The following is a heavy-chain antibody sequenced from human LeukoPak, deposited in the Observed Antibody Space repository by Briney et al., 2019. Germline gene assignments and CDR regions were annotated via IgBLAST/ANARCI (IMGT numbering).Heavy chain of an antibody. D-gene: IGHD3-10*01. CDR3: ASEWELYYFDY. V-gene: IGHV1-69*04. CDR1: GGPFSSYA. J-gene: IGHJ4*02. Sequence: ASVKVSCKASGGPFSSYAISWVRQAPGQGLEWMGRIIPILGIANYAQKFQGRVTITADKSTSTAYMELSSLRSEDTAVYYCASEWELYYFDYWGQGTLVTVSS. CDR2: IIPILGIA.